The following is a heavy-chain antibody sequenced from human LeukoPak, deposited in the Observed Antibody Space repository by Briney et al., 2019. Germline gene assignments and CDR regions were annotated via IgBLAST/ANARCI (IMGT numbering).Heavy chain of an antibody. CDR3: ANVGDGYSDAFYI. J-gene: IGHJ3*02. CDR1: GFTLSRYW. CDR2: IKQDGNEK. Sequence: GGSLRLSCAASGFTLSRYWMTWVRQAPGKGLEFVACIKQDGNEKYYVSSVKGRFTVSRDTATNSLHLQMNSLRVEDTAMYYCANVGDGYSDAFYIWGQGTMVTVSS. D-gene: IGHD5-24*01. V-gene: IGHV3-7*01.